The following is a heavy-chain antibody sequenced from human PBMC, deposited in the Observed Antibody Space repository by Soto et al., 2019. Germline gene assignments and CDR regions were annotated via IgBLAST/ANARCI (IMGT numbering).Heavy chain of an antibody. D-gene: IGHD4-17*01. CDR2: IYYSGST. CDR1: GGSISSGDYY. CDR3: ARMTNAFDI. J-gene: IGHJ3*02. Sequence: PAETLSLTCTVSGGSISSGDYYWSWIRQPPGKGLEWIGYIYYSGSTYYNPSLKSRLTISLDTSKNQFSLKLSSVTAADTAVYYCARMTNAFDIWGQGTMVTVSS. V-gene: IGHV4-30-4*01.